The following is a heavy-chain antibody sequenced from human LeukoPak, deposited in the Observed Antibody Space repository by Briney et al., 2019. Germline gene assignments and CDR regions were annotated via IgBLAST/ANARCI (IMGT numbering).Heavy chain of an antibody. Sequence: KTSETLSLTCGVSGVSFSGHYWSWIRQAPGKGPEWIGEISHTGRTAYNPSLKSRVTISLDTSKNQFSLKLTFVSAADTAVYYCTRTSPGIPLDFWGQGTLVTVSS. CDR3: TRTSPGIPLDF. D-gene: IGHD1-26*01. CDR2: ISHTGRT. CDR1: GVSFSGHY. J-gene: IGHJ4*02. V-gene: IGHV4-34*01.